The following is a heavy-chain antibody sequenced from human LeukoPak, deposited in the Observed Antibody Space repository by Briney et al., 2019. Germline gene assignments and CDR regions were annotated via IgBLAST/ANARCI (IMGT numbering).Heavy chain of an antibody. Sequence: ASVKVSCKASGYTFTSYDINWVLQATGHGLEWMGWMNPNSGNTGYAQKFQGRVTITRNTSISTAYMELSSLRSEDTAVYYCARTRGWRWLFPLDYWGQGTLVTVSS. CDR3: ARTRGWRWLFPLDY. CDR2: MNPNSGNT. V-gene: IGHV1-8*03. D-gene: IGHD3-22*01. CDR1: GYTFTSYD. J-gene: IGHJ4*02.